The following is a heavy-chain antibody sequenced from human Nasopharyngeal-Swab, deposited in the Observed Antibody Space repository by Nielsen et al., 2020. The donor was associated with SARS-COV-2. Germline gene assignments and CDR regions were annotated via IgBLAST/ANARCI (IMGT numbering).Heavy chain of an antibody. CDR3: VGRRGDY. J-gene: IGHJ4*02. CDR1: GFTFSRYW. CDR2: TNEDGSVK. Sequence: GGSLSLSCVASGFTFSRYWMSWVRQAPGMGLEWVAITNEDGSVKYYVDSVKGRFTISRDNAKHSLYLQMNSLLAEDPAVFYGVGRRGDYWGQGTLVTVSS. V-gene: IGHV3-7*03. D-gene: IGHD3-16*01.